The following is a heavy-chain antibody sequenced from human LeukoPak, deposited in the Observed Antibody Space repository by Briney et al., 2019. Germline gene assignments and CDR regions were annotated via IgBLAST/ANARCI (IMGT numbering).Heavy chain of an antibody. CDR3: TCGYYSRGDY. CDR2: IYYSGST. Sequence: SQTLSLTCTVYAPSISSISYYWDWLRQPPGKGLEWIGPIYYSGSTYYNPCLECRVTISVHTSQHQFSLKRSSVTAADSAVYYCTCGYYSRGDYWGQGTLVTVSS. J-gene: IGHJ4*02. D-gene: IGHD3-22*01. V-gene: IGHV4-39*01. CDR1: APSISSISYY.